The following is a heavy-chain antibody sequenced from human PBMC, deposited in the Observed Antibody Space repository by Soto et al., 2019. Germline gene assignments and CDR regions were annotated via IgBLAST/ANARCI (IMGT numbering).Heavy chain of an antibody. J-gene: IGHJ4*02. CDR2: ISSSGSTI. D-gene: IGHD3-22*01. CDR1: GFTFSSYE. CDR3: ARDEGYDSSGYYPDYFDY. V-gene: IGHV3-48*03. Sequence: SLRLSRAASGFTFSSYEMNGVRQAPGKGLEWVSYISSSGSTIYYADSVKGRFTISRDNAKNSLYLQMNSLRAEDTAVYYCARDEGYDSSGYYPDYFDYWGQGTLVTVS.